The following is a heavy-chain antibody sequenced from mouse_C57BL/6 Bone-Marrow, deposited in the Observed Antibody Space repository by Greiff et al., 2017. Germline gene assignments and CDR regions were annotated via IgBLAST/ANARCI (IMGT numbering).Heavy chain of an antibody. Sequence: EVQGVESGAELVRPGASVKLSCTASGFNIKDDYMHWVKQRPEQGLEWIGWIDPENGDTEYASKFQGKATITADTSSNTAYLQLSSLTSEDTAVYYCTRFLYAMDYWGQGTSVTVSS. J-gene: IGHJ4*01. CDR2: IDPENGDT. CDR1: GFNIKDDY. V-gene: IGHV14-4*01. CDR3: TRFLYAMDY.